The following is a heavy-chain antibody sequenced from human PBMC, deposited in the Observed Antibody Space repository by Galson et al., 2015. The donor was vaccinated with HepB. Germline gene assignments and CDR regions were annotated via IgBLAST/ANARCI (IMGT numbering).Heavy chain of an antibody. J-gene: IGHJ4*02. V-gene: IGHV3-74*01. CDR2: ISSDGDST. D-gene: IGHD3-10*01. CDR3: GRVIRFPGIGVAL. CDR1: GFTFSSHW. Sequence: SLRLSCAVSGFTFSSHWMHWVRQAPGEGLVWVSRISSDGDSTSYADSVKGRFTISRDNAKNTLYLQMNSLRAEDTAVYYCGRVIRFPGIGVALWGQGTLVAVSS.